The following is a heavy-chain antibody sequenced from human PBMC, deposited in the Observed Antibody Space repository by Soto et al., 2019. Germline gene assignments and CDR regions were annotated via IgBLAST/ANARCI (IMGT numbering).Heavy chain of an antibody. V-gene: IGHV4-31*03. CDR1: GGSISSGGYY. Sequence: QVQLQESGPGLVKPSQTLSLTCTVSGGSISSGGYYWSWIRQHPGKGLEWIGYIYYSGSTYHNPSLKSRVTRSVDTSKNQFSLKLSSVTAADTAVYYCATRREYCSGGSCDTNWFDPWGQGTLVTVSS. D-gene: IGHD2-15*01. CDR3: ATRREYCSGGSCDTNWFDP. J-gene: IGHJ5*02. CDR2: IYYSGST.